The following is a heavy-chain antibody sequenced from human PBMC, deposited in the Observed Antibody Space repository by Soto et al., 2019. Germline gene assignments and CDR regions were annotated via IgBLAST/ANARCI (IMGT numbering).Heavy chain of an antibody. CDR2: MYNTGST. CDR3: ARVREPLTGGPWFDP. D-gene: IGHD1-26*01. Sequence: SETLSLTCTVSGGSISRYYWSWIRQPPGKGLEWIGYMYNTGSTVYNPSFKSRVTISVDTSKNQFSLKLSSVTAADTAVYYCARVREPLTGGPWFDPWGQGTLVTVSS. J-gene: IGHJ5*02. V-gene: IGHV4-59*12. CDR1: GGSISRYY.